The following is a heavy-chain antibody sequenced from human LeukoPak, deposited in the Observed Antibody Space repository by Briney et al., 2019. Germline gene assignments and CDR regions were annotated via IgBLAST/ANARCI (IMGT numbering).Heavy chain of an antibody. J-gene: IGHJ4*02. CDR2: FDPEDGET. CDR1: GYTLTELS. D-gene: IGHD4-23*01. Sequence: ASVKVSCKVSGYTLTELSMHWVRQAPGKGLEWMGGFDPEDGETIYAQKFQGRDTMTEDTSTDTAYMELSSLRSEDTAVYYCATVMTTVVTRYYFDYWGQGTLVTVSS. CDR3: ATVMTTVVTRYYFDY. V-gene: IGHV1-24*01.